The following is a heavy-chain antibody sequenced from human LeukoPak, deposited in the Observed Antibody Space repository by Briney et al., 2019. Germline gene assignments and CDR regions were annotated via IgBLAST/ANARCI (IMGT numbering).Heavy chain of an antibody. V-gene: IGHV1-46*01. CDR3: AGDHNIAVAGSWFDP. CDR2: INPSGGST. D-gene: IGHD6-19*01. CDR1: GYTFTSYY. Sequence: GASVKVSCKASGYTFTSYYMHWVRQAPGQGLEWMGIINPSGGSTSYAQKFQGRVTMTRDTSTSTVYMELSSLRSEDTAVYYCAGDHNIAVAGSWFDPWGQGTLVTVSS. J-gene: IGHJ5*02.